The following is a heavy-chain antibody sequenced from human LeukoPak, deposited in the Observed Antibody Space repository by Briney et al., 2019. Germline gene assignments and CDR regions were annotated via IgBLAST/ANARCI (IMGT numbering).Heavy chain of an antibody. Sequence: SETLSLTCTVSGGSISSYYWSWIRQPPGKGLEWNGYVYYSGSTNYNTSLKGRVTISVDPSKNQFSLELSSVTAADTAVYYCARGLGAVAGTGEYDYWGQGTLVTVSS. CDR1: GGSISSYY. V-gene: IGHV4-59*01. CDR3: ARGLGAVAGTGEYDY. D-gene: IGHD6-19*01. J-gene: IGHJ4*02. CDR2: VYYSGST.